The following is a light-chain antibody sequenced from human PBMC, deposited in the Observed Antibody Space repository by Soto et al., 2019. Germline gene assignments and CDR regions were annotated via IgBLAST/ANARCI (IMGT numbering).Light chain of an antibody. J-gene: IGLJ2*01. CDR1: SSDIGGFDY. CDR3: SSHTTTSTVV. CDR2: EVS. V-gene: IGLV2-14*01. Sequence: QSALTQPASVSGSPGQSITVSCTGTSSDIGGFDYVSWYQQHPDKAPKLMIYEVSNRPSGISYRFSGSKSGNTASLTISGLRAEDEAAYYCSSHTTTSTVVFGGGTKLTVL.